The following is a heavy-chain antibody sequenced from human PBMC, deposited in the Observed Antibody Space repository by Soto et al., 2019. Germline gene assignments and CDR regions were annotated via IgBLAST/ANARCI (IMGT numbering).Heavy chain of an antibody. Sequence: NPSVTLSLTCTVSGGSISSSSYNWGWIRQPPGKGLDWIGSIYYSGITYYNPSLKSRVTISVGASRNQFSLNLSSMTAADTAVYYCARAADGSSGYPYGHFGYWGQGNLVTVSS. V-gene: IGHV4-39*01. CDR1: GGSISSSSYN. J-gene: IGHJ4*02. CDR3: ARAADGSSGYPYGHFGY. D-gene: IGHD3-22*01. CDR2: IYYSGIT.